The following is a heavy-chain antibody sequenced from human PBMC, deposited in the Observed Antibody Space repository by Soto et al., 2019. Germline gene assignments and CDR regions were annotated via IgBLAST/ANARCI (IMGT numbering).Heavy chain of an antibody. CDR2: ISGSGGTT. Sequence: QAGGSLRLSCAASGFTFSTYAMSWVRQAPGKGPEWVADISGSGGTTYYVDSVKGRFTISRDNAKNTLYLQMNSLRAEDTAVYYCARDRNDFPLFDYWGQGTLVTVSS. J-gene: IGHJ4*02. CDR3: ARDRNDFPLFDY. V-gene: IGHV3-23*01. D-gene: IGHD1-1*01. CDR1: GFTFSTYA.